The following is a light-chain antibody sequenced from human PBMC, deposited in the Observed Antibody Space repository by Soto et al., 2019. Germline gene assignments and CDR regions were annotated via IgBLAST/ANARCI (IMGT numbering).Light chain of an antibody. CDR1: QSVGSNF. J-gene: IGKJ1*01. Sequence: IVLTQSPATLSLSPGERATLSCRASQSVGSNFLAWYQQKRGQAPRILIYAASNRASGIPDRFSGSGSGSDFTLTISRLEPEDFAVYYCQQYGSPPRAFGQGTRVEI. CDR3: QQYGSPPRA. CDR2: AAS. V-gene: IGKV3-20*01.